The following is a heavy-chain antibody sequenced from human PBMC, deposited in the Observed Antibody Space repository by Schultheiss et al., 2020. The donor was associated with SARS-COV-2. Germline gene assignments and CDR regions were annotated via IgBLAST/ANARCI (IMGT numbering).Heavy chain of an antibody. CDR2: IYYSGST. CDR1: GGSISSYY. Sequence: SETLSLTCTVSGGSISSYYWSWIRQPPGKGLEWIGYIYYSGSTYYNPSLKSRVTISVDTSKNQFSLKLSSVTAADTAVYYCAKAGVPNYYDSEFDYWGQGTLVTVSS. J-gene: IGHJ4*02. CDR3: AKAGVPNYYDSEFDY. V-gene: IGHV4-59*12. D-gene: IGHD3-22*01.